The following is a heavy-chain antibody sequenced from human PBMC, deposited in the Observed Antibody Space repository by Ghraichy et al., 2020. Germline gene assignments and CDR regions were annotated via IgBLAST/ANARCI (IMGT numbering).Heavy chain of an antibody. CDR1: GFSFSDYS. V-gene: IGHV3-48*01. J-gene: IGHJ2*01. D-gene: IGHD6-13*01. Sequence: GESLNISCEGSGFSFSDYSMIWVRLTPRKALEWVSYITGSSITIFYTDSVKGRFTISRDNAKNSLYLQMNSLRAEDTAVYYCARHPLPRRAAVGDWYFDLWGRGARVTVS. CDR2: ITGSSITI. CDR3: ARHPLPRRAAVGDWYFDL.